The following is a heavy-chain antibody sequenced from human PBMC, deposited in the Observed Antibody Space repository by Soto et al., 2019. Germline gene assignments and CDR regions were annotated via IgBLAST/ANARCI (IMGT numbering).Heavy chain of an antibody. CDR1: GFTFSSYS. CDR2: ISSSSSYI. V-gene: IGHV3-21*01. J-gene: IGHJ4*02. D-gene: IGHD6-19*01. CDR3: ARAPYSSGPYYFDY. Sequence: GGSLRLSSAASGFTFSSYSMNWVRQAPGKGLEWVSSISSSSSYIYYADSVKGRFTISRDNAKNSLYLQMNSLRAEDTAVYYCARAPYSSGPYYFDYWGQGTLVTVSS.